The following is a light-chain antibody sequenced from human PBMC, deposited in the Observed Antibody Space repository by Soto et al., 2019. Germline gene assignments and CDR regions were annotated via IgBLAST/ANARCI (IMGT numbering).Light chain of an antibody. V-gene: IGLV2-14*01. CDR1: SSDIGGYDY. CDR2: DVN. CDR3: TSYASGSSHVV. Sequence: QSALTQPASVSGSPGQSSTLSCTGTSSDIGGYDYVSWYQRHPGKAPKLIIYDVNNRPSGVSNRLSGSKSGNPASLTISGLQAEDEADYYCTSYASGSSHVVFGGGTKLTVL. J-gene: IGLJ2*01.